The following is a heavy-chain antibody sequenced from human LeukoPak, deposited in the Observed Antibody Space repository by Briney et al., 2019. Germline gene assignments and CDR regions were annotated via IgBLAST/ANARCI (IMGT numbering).Heavy chain of an antibody. J-gene: IGHJ3*02. Sequence: PGGSLTLSCAVSGHPFSGYAKTWARHAPGKGLEWVTVISDSGGSTHYADSVKGRFTISRDNSKNTLYLQLNSLRAEHPAVYYCVKAGILEVVLSSYDIWGQGTMVTVS. D-gene: IGHD2-15*01. V-gene: IGHV3-23*01. CDR1: GHPFSGYA. CDR2: ISDSGGST. CDR3: VKAGILEVVLSSYDI.